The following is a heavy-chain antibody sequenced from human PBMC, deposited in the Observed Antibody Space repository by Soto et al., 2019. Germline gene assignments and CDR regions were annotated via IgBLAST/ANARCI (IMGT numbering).Heavy chain of an antibody. Sequence: RASVKVSCKTSGYTFTDYDINWVRQATGQGLEWIGWMNPNSGETGYAQKFQGRVTMTRSASLSTAYLELSSLRSEDTAVYYCARVAVAARPRWYNWFDPWGRGTLVTVSS. V-gene: IGHV1-8*01. J-gene: IGHJ5*02. D-gene: IGHD2-15*01. CDR1: GYTFTDYD. CDR3: ARVAVAARPRWYNWFDP. CDR2: MNPNSGET.